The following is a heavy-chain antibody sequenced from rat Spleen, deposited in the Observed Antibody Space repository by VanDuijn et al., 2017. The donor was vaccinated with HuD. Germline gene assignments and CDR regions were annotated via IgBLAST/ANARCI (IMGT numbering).Heavy chain of an antibody. CDR2: ISYEVSST. V-gene: IGHV5-22*01. Sequence: EVQLVESGGTLVQPGRSLKLSCAASGFTFSDFYMAWVRQAPERGLEWVASISYEVSSTYYGDSVKGRFTISRDNAKNTLYLQMDSLRSEDTATYYCAQWNSRYFTYWGQGVMVTVSS. CDR3: AQWNSRYFTY. CDR1: GFTFSDFY. D-gene: IGHD4-4*01. J-gene: IGHJ2*01.